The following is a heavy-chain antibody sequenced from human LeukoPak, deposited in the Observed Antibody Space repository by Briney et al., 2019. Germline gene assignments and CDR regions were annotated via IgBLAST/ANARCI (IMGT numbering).Heavy chain of an antibody. CDR3: ARIQNTGISGRGLMDV. Sequence: SETLSLTCTISGDSIRSTTEYYWAWIRQSPGKGLEWIGSIDYSDAHYKPSLNGRATMSVDTSKTQFFLRLSSVTASDTAVYCCARIQNTGISGRGLMDVWGKGTKVIVSS. J-gene: IGHJ6*03. CDR2: IDYSDA. CDR1: GDSIRSTTEYY. V-gene: IGHV4-39*01. D-gene: IGHD1-20*01.